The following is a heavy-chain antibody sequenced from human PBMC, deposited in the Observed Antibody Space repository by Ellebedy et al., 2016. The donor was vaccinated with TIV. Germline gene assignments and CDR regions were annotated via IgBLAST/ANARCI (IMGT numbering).Heavy chain of an antibody. CDR3: ASEDEAVNYYYGMDV. Sequence: SWIRQHPGKGLEWIGYIYYSGSTYYNPSLKSRVTISVDTSKNQFSLKLSSVTAADTAVYYCASEDEAVNYYYGMDVWGQGTTVTVSS. CDR2: IYYSGST. J-gene: IGHJ6*02. V-gene: IGHV4-31*02.